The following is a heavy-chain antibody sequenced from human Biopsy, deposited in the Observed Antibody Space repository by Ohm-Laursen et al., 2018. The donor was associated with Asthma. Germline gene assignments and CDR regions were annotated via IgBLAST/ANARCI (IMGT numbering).Heavy chain of an antibody. Sequence: SETLSLTCSVSGGSVSSDKYYWSWIRQPPGKVLEWIAYIFYSGATNYNPALKSRVAQSIDTSKSQFSLRLNSLSAADTAVYYCARGTIVAGIDYWGRGTLVTVSS. CDR2: IFYSGAT. V-gene: IGHV4-61*01. J-gene: IGHJ4*02. D-gene: IGHD5-12*01. CDR3: ARGTIVAGIDY. CDR1: GGSVSSDKYY.